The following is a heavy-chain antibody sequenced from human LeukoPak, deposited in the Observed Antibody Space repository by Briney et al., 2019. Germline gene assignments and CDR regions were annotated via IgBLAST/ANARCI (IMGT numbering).Heavy chain of an antibody. CDR1: GFIFSSYG. D-gene: IGHD1-26*01. V-gene: IGHV3-30*02. CDR3: AKDAWEVGATSEIDY. J-gene: IGHJ4*02. Sequence: QPGGSLRLSCATSGFIFSSYGIHWVRQAPGKGLEWVAFIRYDGSDKYYADSVKGRFTISRDNSKNKVYLQMNSLRAEDTAVYYCAKDAWEVGATSEIDYWGQGTLVTVSS. CDR2: IRYDGSDK.